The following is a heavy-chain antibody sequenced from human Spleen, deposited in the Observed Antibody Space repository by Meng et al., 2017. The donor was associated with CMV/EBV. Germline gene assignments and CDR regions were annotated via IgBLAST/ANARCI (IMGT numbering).Heavy chain of an antibody. CDR1: GFTFSSYS. J-gene: IGHJ6*02. CDR2: ISSSSSTI. D-gene: IGHD2-2*03. V-gene: IGHV3-48*01. CDR3: AKVGSMAIVVVPAAIVYGMDV. Sequence: GGSLRLSCAASGFTFSSYSMNWVRQAPGKGLEWVSYISSSSSTIYYADSVKGRFTISRDNSKNTLYLQMNSLRAEDTAVYYCAKVGSMAIVVVPAAIVYGMDVWGQGTTVTAP.